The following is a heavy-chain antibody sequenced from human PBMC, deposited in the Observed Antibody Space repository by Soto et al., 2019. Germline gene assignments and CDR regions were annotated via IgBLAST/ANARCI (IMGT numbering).Heavy chain of an antibody. CDR3: TTLGSHYYYHNFDV. Sequence: EAQLGESGGGLVTPGGSLRLSCEASGFTFSNAWMNWVRQAPGKGLEWVGLIKMKSEGATTHYAAPVNGRFTISRDDSKKILSLQMSSLKTEDTAVYYCTTLGSHYYYHNFDVWGQGTTVAVSS. V-gene: IGHV3-15*07. CDR1: GFTFSNAW. CDR2: IKMKSEGATT. J-gene: IGHJ6*02.